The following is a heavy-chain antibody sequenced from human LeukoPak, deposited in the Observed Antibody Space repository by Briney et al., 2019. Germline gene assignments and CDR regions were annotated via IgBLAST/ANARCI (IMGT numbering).Heavy chain of an antibody. CDR1: GGSISSYS. CDR3: ARVPYYYDSSGHYSGYFDY. D-gene: IGHD3-22*01. V-gene: IGHV4-4*07. CDR2: IYTSGSP. J-gene: IGHJ4*02. Sequence: SETLSLTCTVSGGSISSYSWSWIRQPAGKGLEWIGRIYTSGSPNYNPSLKSRVTMSVDTSKSQFSLKLNSVTAADTAVYYCARVPYYYDSSGHYSGYFDYWGQGTLVTVSS.